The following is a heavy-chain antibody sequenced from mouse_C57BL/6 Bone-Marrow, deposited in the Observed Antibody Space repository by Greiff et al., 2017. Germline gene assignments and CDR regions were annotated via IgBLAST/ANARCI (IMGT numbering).Heavy chain of an antibody. J-gene: IGHJ2*01. CDR3: ARIRVKDGSSSDY. CDR2: IDPNSGGT. CDR1: GYTFTSYW. Sequence: QVQLKQPGAELVKPGASVKLSCKASGYTFTSYWMHWVKQRPGRGLEWIGRIDPNSGGTKYNEKFKSKATLTVDKPYSTAYMQLSSLASEDSAVYYCARIRVKDGSSSDYWGQGTTLTVSS. D-gene: IGHD1-1*01. V-gene: IGHV1-72*01.